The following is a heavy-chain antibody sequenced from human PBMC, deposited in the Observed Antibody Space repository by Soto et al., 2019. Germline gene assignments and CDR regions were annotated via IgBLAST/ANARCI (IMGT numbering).Heavy chain of an antibody. CDR2: ISSSGDII. CDR1: GFTFSDYY. J-gene: IGHJ4*02. CDR3: ARDLGYYASDGYFDY. Sequence: GGSLRLSCAGSGFTFSDYYMSWIRQAPGKGLEWVSYISSSGDIIYYADSVKGRFTISRDNAKNSLYLQMNSLRAEDTAVYYCARDLGYYASDGYFDYWGQGTLVTVSS. D-gene: IGHD3-22*01. V-gene: IGHV3-11*01.